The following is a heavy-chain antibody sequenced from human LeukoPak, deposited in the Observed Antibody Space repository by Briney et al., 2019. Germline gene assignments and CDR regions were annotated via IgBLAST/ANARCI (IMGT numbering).Heavy chain of an antibody. J-gene: IGHJ4*02. V-gene: IGHV4-39*01. CDR1: GGSISSYY. CDR3: ARHSYDSSGYYYDHFDY. D-gene: IGHD3-22*01. CDR2: IYYSGST. Sequence: PSETLSLTCTVSGGSISSYYWGWIRQPPGKGLEWIGSIYYSGSTYYNPSLKSRVTISVDTSKNQFSLKLSSVTAADTAVYYCARHSYDSSGYYYDHFDYWGQGTLVTVSS.